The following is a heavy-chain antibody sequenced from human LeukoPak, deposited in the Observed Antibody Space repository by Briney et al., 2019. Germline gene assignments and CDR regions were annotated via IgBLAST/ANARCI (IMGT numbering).Heavy chain of an antibody. V-gene: IGHV3-23*01. Sequence: GGSLRLSCAASGFTFSSYAMSWVRQAPGKGLEWVSAISGSGGSTYYADSVEGRFTISRDNSKNTLYLQMNSLRAEDTAVYYCAKRRSSYGSGSYHFDYWGQGTLVTVSS. J-gene: IGHJ4*02. D-gene: IGHD3-10*01. CDR3: AKRRSSYGSGSYHFDY. CDR2: ISGSGGST. CDR1: GFTFSSYA.